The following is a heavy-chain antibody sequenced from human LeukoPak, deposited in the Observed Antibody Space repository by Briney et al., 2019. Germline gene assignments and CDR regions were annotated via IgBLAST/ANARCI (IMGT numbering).Heavy chain of an antibody. V-gene: IGHV1-24*01. CDR1: GYTLTELS. D-gene: IGHD6-19*01. J-gene: IGHJ3*02. CDR3: ATDRSGTHAFDI. Sequence: ASVKVSWKVSGYTLTELSMHWVRQAPGKGLEWMGGFDPEDGETIYAQKFQGRVTMTEDTSTDTAYMELSSLRSEDTAVYYCATDRSGTHAFDIWGQGAMVTVSS. CDR2: FDPEDGET.